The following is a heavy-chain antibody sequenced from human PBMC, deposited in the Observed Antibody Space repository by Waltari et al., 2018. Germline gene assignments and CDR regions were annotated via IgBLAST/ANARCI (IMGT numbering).Heavy chain of an antibody. Sequence: QVQLQESGPGLVKPSQTLSLTCTVSGGSISSGSYYWSWIRQPAGKGLEWVGRIYTRGSTSYIPSLKSRVTISVDTSMNQFSLKLSSVTSADTAVYYYAADPVWFDPWGQGTLVTVSS. CDR1: GGSISSGSYY. CDR2: IYTRGST. J-gene: IGHJ5*02. D-gene: IGHD6-19*01. CDR3: AADPVWFDP. V-gene: IGHV4-61*02.